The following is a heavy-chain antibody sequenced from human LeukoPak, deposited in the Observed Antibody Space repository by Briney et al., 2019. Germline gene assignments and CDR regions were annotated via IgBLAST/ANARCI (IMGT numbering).Heavy chain of an antibody. CDR2: ISSSGSTI. J-gene: IGHJ6*02. V-gene: IGHV3-11*01. CDR1: GFTFSDYY. D-gene: IGHD3-3*01. CDR3: AKDGGGSLEWLPPMDV. Sequence: GGSLRLSCAASGFTFSDYYMTWIRQAPGKGLDWVSYISSSGSTIYYADSVKGRFTISRDNAKNSLYLQMNRLRAEGTAVYYCAKDGGGSLEWLPPMDVWGQGTTVTVSS.